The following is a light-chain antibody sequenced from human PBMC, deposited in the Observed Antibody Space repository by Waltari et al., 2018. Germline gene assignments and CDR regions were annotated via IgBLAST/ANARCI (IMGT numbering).Light chain of an antibody. CDR1: QSIGNN. J-gene: IGKJ1*01. CDR3: HQYNDRPWT. V-gene: IGKV3-15*01. CDR2: AAS. Sequence: EIVMTQSPATLSLSAGDRAALSCTASQSIGNNVAWYQQRPGQAPTRLLYAASTRATGVPSRFSGSGSGTEFSLAISSLQSDDFGVYYCHQYNDRPWTFGQGTRVE.